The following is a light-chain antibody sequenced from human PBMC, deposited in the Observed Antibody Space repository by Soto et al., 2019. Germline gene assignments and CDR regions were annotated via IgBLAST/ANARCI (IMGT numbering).Light chain of an antibody. CDR2: GAS. J-gene: IGKJ1*01. CDR1: QSGSSSY. Sequence: EIVLTQSPGTLSLSPGERATLSCRASQSGSSSYLAWYQQNPGQAPRLLIYGASSRATGIPDRFSGSGSGTDFTLTISRLEPADVAVYYWQQYGSSPRTVGQGTKVEIK. V-gene: IGKV3-20*01. CDR3: QQYGSSPRT.